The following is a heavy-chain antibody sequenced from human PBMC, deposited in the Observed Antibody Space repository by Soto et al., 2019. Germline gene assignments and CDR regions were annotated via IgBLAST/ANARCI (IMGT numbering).Heavy chain of an antibody. CDR2: ISSSSSYI. CDR1: GFTFSSYS. Sequence: EVPLVESGGGLVKPGGSLRLSCAASGFTFSSYSMNWVRQAPGKGLEWVSSISSSSSYIYYADSVKGRFTISRDNAKNSLYLQMNSLRAEDTAVYYCARGEESWDYYYGMDVWGQGTTVTVSS. V-gene: IGHV3-21*01. D-gene: IGHD3-10*01. CDR3: ARGEESWDYYYGMDV. J-gene: IGHJ6*02.